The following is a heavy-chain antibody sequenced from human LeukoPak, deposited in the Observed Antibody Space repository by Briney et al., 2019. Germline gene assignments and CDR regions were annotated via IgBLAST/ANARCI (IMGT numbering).Heavy chain of an antibody. CDR1: SGSISSKNYY. CDR3: ARGLPAAIRPYGMDV. Sequence: PSETLSLTCTVSSGSISSKNYYWGWIRQPPGKGLEWIGSIYYSGSTYYNPSLKSRVTIFLDTSKKQFSLNLTSVTAADTAVYYCARGLPAAIRPYGMDVWGQGTTVTVSS. V-gene: IGHV4-39*01. J-gene: IGHJ6*02. CDR2: IYYSGST. D-gene: IGHD2-2*02.